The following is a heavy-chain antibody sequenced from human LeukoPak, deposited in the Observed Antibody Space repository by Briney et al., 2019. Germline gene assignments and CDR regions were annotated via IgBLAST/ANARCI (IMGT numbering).Heavy chain of an antibody. V-gene: IGHV3-23*01. CDR3: AKGNSLWLSSFDY. J-gene: IGHJ4*02. D-gene: IGHD2/OR15-2a*01. Sequence: GGSLRLSCAASGFTFSSYAMSWVRQAPGKGLEWVSAISGSGGSTYYADSVKGRFTISRDSSKKTLYLQMKSLRAEDTAVYYCAKGNSLWLSSFDYWGQGTLVTVSS. CDR2: ISGSGGST. CDR1: GFTFSSYA.